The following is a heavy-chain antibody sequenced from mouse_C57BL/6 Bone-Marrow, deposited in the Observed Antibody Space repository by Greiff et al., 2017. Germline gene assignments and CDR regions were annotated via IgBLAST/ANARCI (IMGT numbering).Heavy chain of an antibody. J-gene: IGHJ2*01. D-gene: IGHD1-1*01. Sequence: EAGGGLVQPKGSLKLSCAASGFTFNTYAMHWVRQAPGKGLEWFARIRSKSSNYATYYADSVKDRFTISRDDSQSMLYLQMNNLKTEDTAMYYCVRDGYYYCSSFDYWGQGTTLTVSS. CDR2: IRSKSSNYAT. CDR3: VRDGYYYCSSFDY. CDR1: GFTFNTYA. V-gene: IGHV10-3*01.